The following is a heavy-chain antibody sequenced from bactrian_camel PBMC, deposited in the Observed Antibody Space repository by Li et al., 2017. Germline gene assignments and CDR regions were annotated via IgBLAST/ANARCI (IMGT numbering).Heavy chain of an antibody. CDR2: INSGGGRT. V-gene: IGHV3S40*01. J-gene: IGHJ7*01. D-gene: IGHD2*01. Sequence: VQLVESGGGLVQPGGSLRLSCAASGITFSSYYMSWVRQAPGKGLEWVSGINSGGGRTYYADSVKGRFTISRDNAKNTLYLQLNSLKTEDTAMYYCARSQAYYSGGKSVYYTMDYWGEGTQVTVS. CDR1: GITFSSYY.